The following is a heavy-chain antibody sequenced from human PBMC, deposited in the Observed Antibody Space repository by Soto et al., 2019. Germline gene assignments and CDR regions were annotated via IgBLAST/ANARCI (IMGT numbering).Heavy chain of an antibody. CDR2: IIPNFGTP. CDR1: GGTFNTYD. D-gene: IGHD6-13*01. J-gene: IGHJ4*02. V-gene: IGHV1-69*13. Sequence: GASVKVSCKASGGTFNTYDISWVRQAPGQGPEWMGGIIPNFGTPNYAQRFQGRVTITADESTRTAYMELSSLRSEDTGIYYCARIAAAVPWYFDSWGQGTLVTVSS. CDR3: ARIAAAVPWYFDS.